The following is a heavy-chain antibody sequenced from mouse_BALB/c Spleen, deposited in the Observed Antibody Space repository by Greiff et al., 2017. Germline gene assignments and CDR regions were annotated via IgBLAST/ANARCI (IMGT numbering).Heavy chain of an antibody. Sequence: LQQPGSELVRPGASVKLSCKASGYTFTSYWMHWVKQRPGQGLEWIGNIYPGSGSTNYDEKFKSKATLTVDTSSSTAYMQLSSLTSEDSAVYYCTGTYYRYDGGFDVWGAGTTVTVSS. CDR3: TGTYYRYDGGFDV. CDR2: IYPGSGST. CDR1: GYTFTSYW. V-gene: IGHV1S22*01. D-gene: IGHD2-14*01. J-gene: IGHJ1*01.